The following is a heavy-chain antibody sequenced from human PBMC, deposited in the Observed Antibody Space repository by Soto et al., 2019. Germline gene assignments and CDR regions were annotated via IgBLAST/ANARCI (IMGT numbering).Heavy chain of an antibody. CDR3: ARAKYSSSDYYYGMDV. CDR2: IYPGDSDT. Sequence: WESLKISCKGSGYSFTSYWIGWVRQMPGKGLEWMGIIYPGDSDTRYSPSFQGQVTISADKSISTAYLQWSILKASDTAMYYCARAKYSSSDYYYGMDVWGQGTTVTVSS. J-gene: IGHJ6*02. D-gene: IGHD6-6*01. V-gene: IGHV5-51*01. CDR1: GYSFTSYW.